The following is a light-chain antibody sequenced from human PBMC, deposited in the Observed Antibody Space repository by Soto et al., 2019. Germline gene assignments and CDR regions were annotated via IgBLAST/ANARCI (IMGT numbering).Light chain of an antibody. Sequence: QSALTQPASVSGSPGQSITISCTGTSNDLGSYDLVSWYQQHPGKAPKLMIYEVSRRPSGVSNRFSGSKSGNTASLTISGLQAEDEADYYCCSYAGGNTLVFGGGTKVTV. V-gene: IGLV2-23*02. CDR2: EVS. CDR3: CSYAGGNTLV. J-gene: IGLJ2*01. CDR1: SNDLGSYDL.